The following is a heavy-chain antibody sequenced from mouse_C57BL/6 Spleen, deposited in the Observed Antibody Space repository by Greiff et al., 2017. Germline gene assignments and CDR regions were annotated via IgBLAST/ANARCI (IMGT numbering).Heavy chain of an antibody. CDR3: ARSRDITTVVFDY. Sequence: VKLMESGPELVKPGASVKISCKASGYAFSSSWMNWVKQRPGKGLEWIGRIYPGDGDTNYNGKFKGKATLTADKSSSTAYMQLSSLTSEDSAVYFCARSRDITTVVFDYWGQGTTLTVSS. J-gene: IGHJ2*01. D-gene: IGHD1-1*01. V-gene: IGHV1-82*01. CDR2: IYPGDGDT. CDR1: GYAFSSSW.